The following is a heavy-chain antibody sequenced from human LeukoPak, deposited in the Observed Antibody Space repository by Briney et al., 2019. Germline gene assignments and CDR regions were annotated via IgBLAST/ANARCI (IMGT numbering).Heavy chain of an antibody. CDR1: GFTFSNYA. V-gene: IGHV3-23*01. CDR2: ISGRGAAT. CDR3: ATCLAEPGTCYFDY. Sequence: GGSLRLSCAASGFTFSNYAMRWVRQAPGKGLEWVSAISGRGAATYYADSVKGRFTISRDNSKNTLFLQLSSLRAEDTAVYYCATCLAEPGTCYFDYWGQGTLVTVSS. D-gene: IGHD6-13*01. J-gene: IGHJ4*02.